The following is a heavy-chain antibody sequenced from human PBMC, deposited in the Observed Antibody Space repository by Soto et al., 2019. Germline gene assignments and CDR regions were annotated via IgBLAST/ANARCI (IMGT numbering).Heavy chain of an antibody. D-gene: IGHD6-19*01. J-gene: IGHJ4*01. Sequence: PGKGLEWIGYIYYSGSTNYNPSLKSRVTISVDTSKNQISLKLSSVTAADTAVYYCARDQGVAVAVFAYRGHGSPVIVTS. CDR3: ARDQGVAVAVFAY. CDR2: IYYSGST. V-gene: IGHV4-59*01.